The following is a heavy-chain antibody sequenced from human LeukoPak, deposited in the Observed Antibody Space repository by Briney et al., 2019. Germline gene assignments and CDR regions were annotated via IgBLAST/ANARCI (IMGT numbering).Heavy chain of an antibody. J-gene: IGHJ6*03. CDR2: LSGSGGST. Sequence: PGGSLRLSRAASGFTFSSYAMSCVPQAPGKGLECVSALSGSGGSTYYADSVKGRFTISRDNSKNTLYLQMNSLRAEDTAVYYCAKFYGDLYYYYYMDVWGKGTTVTVSS. CDR3: AKFYGDLYYYYYMDV. CDR1: GFTFSSYA. D-gene: IGHD4-17*01. V-gene: IGHV3-23*01.